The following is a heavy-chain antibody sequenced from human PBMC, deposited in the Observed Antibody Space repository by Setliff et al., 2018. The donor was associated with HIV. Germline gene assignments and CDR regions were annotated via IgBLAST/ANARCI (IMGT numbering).Heavy chain of an antibody. V-gene: IGHV4-39*01. CDR1: GGSISTSRYY. D-gene: IGHD3-10*01. J-gene: IGHJ6*03. CDR2: INYRGNT. CDR3: ASLDGSESPYIYYYYMDV. Sequence: SETLSLTCTVSGGSISTSRYYWGWIRQPPGKGLEWIGSINYRGNTYYNPSLKSRAAISVDTSKNQISLKLSSVTAADTAVYYCASLDGSESPYIYYYYMDVWGKGTAVTVLL.